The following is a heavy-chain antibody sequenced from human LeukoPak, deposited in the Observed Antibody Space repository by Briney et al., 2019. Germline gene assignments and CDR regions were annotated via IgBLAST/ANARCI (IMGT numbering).Heavy chain of an antibody. CDR1: GYTVTSDG. CDR3: ARRYCSSTSCHVYY. Sequence: ASVKVSCKASGYTVTSDGISWVRQATGQGLEWMGWISAYNGNTNYAHKLQGRGTMTTYTSTSTAYMELRSLRSDDTAVYYCARRYCSSTSCHVYYWGQGTLVTVSS. V-gene: IGHV1-18*04. D-gene: IGHD2-2*01. J-gene: IGHJ4*02. CDR2: ISAYNGNT.